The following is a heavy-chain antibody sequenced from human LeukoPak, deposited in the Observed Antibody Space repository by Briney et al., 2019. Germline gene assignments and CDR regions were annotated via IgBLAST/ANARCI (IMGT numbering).Heavy chain of an antibody. J-gene: IGHJ5*02. V-gene: IGHV4-34*01. D-gene: IGHD5-18*01. Sequence: PSETLSLTCAVYGGSFSGCYWSWIRQPPGKGLEWIGEINHSGSTNYNPSLKSRVTISVDTSKNQFSLKLSSVTAADTAVYYCASRDTSWGQGTLVTVSS. CDR2: INHSGST. CDR3: ASRDTS. CDR1: GGSFSGCY.